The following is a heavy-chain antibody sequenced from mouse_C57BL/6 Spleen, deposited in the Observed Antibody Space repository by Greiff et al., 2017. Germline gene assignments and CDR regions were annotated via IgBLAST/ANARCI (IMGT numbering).Heavy chain of an antibody. CDR1: GYTFTSYW. Sequence: VQLQQPGAELVKPGASVKLSCKASGYTFTSYWMHWVKQRPGQGLEWIGMIHPNSGSTNYNEKFKSKATLNVDKSSSTAYMQLSSLTSEDSAVYYCARSDWDARDFDYWGQGTTLTVSS. CDR3: ARSDWDARDFDY. CDR2: IHPNSGST. V-gene: IGHV1-64*01. D-gene: IGHD4-1*01. J-gene: IGHJ2*01.